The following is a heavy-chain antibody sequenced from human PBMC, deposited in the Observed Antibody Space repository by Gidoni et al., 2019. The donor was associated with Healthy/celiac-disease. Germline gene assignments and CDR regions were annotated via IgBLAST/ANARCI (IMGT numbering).Heavy chain of an antibody. CDR3: ARVISLEQQLAPLYYYYGMDV. Sequence: QVQLVQSGAEVKKPGASVKVSCKASGYTFTSYGISGVRQAPGQGLEWMGWISAYNGNTNYAQKLQGRVTMTTDTSTSTAYMELRSLRSDDTAVYYCARVISLEQQLAPLYYYYGMDVWGQGTTVTVSS. CDR1: GYTFTSYG. CDR2: ISAYNGNT. V-gene: IGHV1-18*01. D-gene: IGHD6-13*01. J-gene: IGHJ6*02.